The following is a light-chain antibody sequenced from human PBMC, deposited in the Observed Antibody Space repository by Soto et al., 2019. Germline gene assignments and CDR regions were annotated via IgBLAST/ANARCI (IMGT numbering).Light chain of an antibody. CDR3: QQYSSYWT. CDR2: AAS. J-gene: IGKJ1*01. V-gene: IGKV1-9*01. CDR1: QGISSY. Sequence: DIQLTQSPSFLSASVGDRVTITCRASQGISSYLAWYHQKPGKAPKLLIYAASTLQSGVPSRFSGSGSGTEFTLTISSLQPDDFATYYCQQYSSYWTFGQGTKVEIK.